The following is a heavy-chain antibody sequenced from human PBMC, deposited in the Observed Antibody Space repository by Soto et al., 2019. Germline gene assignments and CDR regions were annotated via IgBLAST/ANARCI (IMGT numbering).Heavy chain of an antibody. V-gene: IGHV1-69*13. CDR2: IIPIYGTA. CDR3: ARVAQLELPLAHFDY. CDR1: GGTFSSYA. Sequence: ASVKVSCKATGGTFSSYAISWVRQAPGQGLEWMGGIIPIYGTANYAQKFQGRVTITADESTSTAYMELSSLRSEDTAVYYCARVAQLELPLAHFDYWGQGTLVTVSS. D-gene: IGHD1-7*01. J-gene: IGHJ4*02.